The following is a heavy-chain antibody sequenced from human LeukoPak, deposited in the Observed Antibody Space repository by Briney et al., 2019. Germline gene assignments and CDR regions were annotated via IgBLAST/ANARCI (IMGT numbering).Heavy chain of an antibody. CDR3: ARVSGYDFIYYFDY. V-gene: IGHV1-2*02. CDR2: INPNSGGT. D-gene: IGHD5-12*01. Sequence: ASVKVSCKASGCTFTGYYMHWVRQAPGQGLEWMGWINPNSGGTNYAQKFQGRVTKTRDTSISTAYMELSRLRSDDTAVYYCARVSGYDFIYYFDYWGQGTLVTVSS. CDR1: GCTFTGYY. J-gene: IGHJ4*02.